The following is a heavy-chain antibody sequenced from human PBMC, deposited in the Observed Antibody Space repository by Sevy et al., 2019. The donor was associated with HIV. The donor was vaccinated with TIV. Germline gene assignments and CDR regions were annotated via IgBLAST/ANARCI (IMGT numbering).Heavy chain of an antibody. CDR2: VNHSGST. CDR1: GGSFSGYS. V-gene: IGHV4-34*01. D-gene: IGHD3-3*01. J-gene: IGHJ2*01. CDR3: ARGGDGVVPSPIIGLGPWTKYWYFDL. Sequence: SETLSLTCAVSGGSFSGYSWDWIRQPPGKGLEWIGEVNHSGSTNYNPSLNSRVTISVDTSKNQFSLKLNFVTAADTAGYYCARGGDGVVPSPIIGLGPWTKYWYFDLWGRGTLVTVAS.